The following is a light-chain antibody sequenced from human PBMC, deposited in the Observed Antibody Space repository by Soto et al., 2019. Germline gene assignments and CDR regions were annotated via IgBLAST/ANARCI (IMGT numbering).Light chain of an antibody. Sequence: SYELTQPLSVSVALGQTARITCGGNNIGSKNVHWYQQKPGQAPVLVIYRDSNRPSGIPERFSGSNSGNTATLTISRAQAGDEADYYCQVWDSRYVFGTGTKVTVL. V-gene: IGLV3-9*01. CDR3: QVWDSRYV. CDR2: RDS. CDR1: NIGSKN. J-gene: IGLJ1*01.